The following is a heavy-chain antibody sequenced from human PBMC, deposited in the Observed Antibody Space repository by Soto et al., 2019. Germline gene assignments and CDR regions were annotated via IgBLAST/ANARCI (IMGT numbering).Heavy chain of an antibody. D-gene: IGHD3-10*02. CDR1: GFTFSSYS. V-gene: IGHV3-48*01. CDR3: AGPLVRWFDP. Sequence: EVQLVESGGGLVQPGGSLRLSCAASGFTFSSYSMNWVRQAPGKGLEWVSYISSSSSTLYYADSVKGRFTISRDNAKNSLYLQMNSLRAEDTAVYYCAGPLVRWFDPWGQGTLVTVSS. CDR2: ISSSSSTL. J-gene: IGHJ5*02.